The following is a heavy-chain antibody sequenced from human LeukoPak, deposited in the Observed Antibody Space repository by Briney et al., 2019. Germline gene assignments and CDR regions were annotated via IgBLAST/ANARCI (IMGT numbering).Heavy chain of an antibody. J-gene: IGHJ4*02. V-gene: IGHV4-34*01. CDR2: ITHSRTT. D-gene: IGHD6-19*01. Sequence: SETLSLTCAVFGGSFSGYYWSWGRQPPGKGLEWVGRITHSRTTTYPPSLKSRVTISLGTSKTPFSLTVSSVTAADTAVYYCARDIAHSSGWAYFDYWGPGTLVTVSS. CDR1: GGSFSGYY. CDR3: ARDIAHSSGWAYFDY.